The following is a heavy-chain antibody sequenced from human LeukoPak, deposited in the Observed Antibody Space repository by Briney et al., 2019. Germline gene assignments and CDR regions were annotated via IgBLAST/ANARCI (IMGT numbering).Heavy chain of an antibody. Sequence: PGGSLRLSCAASGFTFSSYWMSWVRQAPGKGLEWVANIKQDGSEKYYVDSVKGRFTISRDNAKNSLYLQMNSLRAEDTAVYYCAREEGGYNWNPESWFDPWGQGTLVTVSS. J-gene: IGHJ5*02. CDR2: IKQDGSEK. CDR3: AREEGGYNWNPESWFDP. D-gene: IGHD1-20*01. V-gene: IGHV3-7*01. CDR1: GFTFSSYW.